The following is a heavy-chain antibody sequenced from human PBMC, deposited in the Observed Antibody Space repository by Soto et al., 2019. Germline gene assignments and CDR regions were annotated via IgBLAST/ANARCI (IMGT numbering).Heavy chain of an antibody. V-gene: IGHV4-39*01. CDR3: AGGDYYHSSGYYFYYYTMDV. CDR2: VYYGGST. D-gene: IGHD3-22*01. J-gene: IGHJ6*02. Sequence: ETLSLTCTVSGGSISSSSYYWGWIRQPPGKGLEWIGNVYYGGSTYYNPSLKSRVTISVETSKSQFSLKLSSVTAADTAVYYCAGGDYYHSSGYYFYYYTMDVWGQGTTVTVS. CDR1: GGSISSSSYY.